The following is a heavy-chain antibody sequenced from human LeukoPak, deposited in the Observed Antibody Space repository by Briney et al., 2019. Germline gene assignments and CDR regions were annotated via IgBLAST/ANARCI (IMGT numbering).Heavy chain of an antibody. J-gene: IGHJ6*04. CDR2: ISASGTLT. V-gene: IGHV3-48*03. CDR3: ARDGTPIHSSGWVYMDV. D-gene: IGHD6-25*01. CDR1: GFTFSSYE. Sequence: GGSLRLSCAASGFTFSSYEMNWVRQAPGKGLEWISYISASGTLTHYADSVEGRFTISRDNAKNSLYLQMNSLRAEDTAVYYCARDGTPIHSSGWVYMDVWGKGATVTISS.